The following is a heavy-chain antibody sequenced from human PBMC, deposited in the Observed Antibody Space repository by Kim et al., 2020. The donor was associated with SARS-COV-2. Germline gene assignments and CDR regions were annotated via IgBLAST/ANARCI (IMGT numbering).Heavy chain of an antibody. V-gene: IGHV4-34*01. CDR2: INHSGST. CDR3: ARGRYYDFWRGLGYYYYM. Sequence: SETLSLTCAVYGGSFSGYYWSWIRQPPGKGLEWIGEINHSGSTNYNPSLKSRVTISVDTSKNQFSLKLSSVTAADTAVYYCARGRYYDFWRGLGYYYYM. J-gene: IGHJ6*03. CDR1: GGSFSGYY. D-gene: IGHD3-3*01.